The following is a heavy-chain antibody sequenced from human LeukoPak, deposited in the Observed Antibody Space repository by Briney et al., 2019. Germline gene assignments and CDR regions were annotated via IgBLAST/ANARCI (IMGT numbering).Heavy chain of an antibody. CDR3: ARGLRFPDNWFDP. J-gene: IGHJ5*02. D-gene: IGHD3-3*01. CDR2: IYSSGST. V-gene: IGHV4-31*11. Sequence: SETLCLTCAVSGGSISSGGYYWSWIRQHPGKGLEWIGYIYSSGSTYYNPSLKSRVTISVDTSKNQFSLKLSSVTAADTAVYYCARGLRFPDNWFDPWGQGTLVTVSS. CDR1: GGSISSGGYY.